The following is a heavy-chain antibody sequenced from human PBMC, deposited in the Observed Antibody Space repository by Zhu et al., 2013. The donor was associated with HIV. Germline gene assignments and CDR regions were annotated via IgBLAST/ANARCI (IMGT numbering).Heavy chain of an antibody. Sequence: QVQLVQSGAEVKKPGASVKVSCKASGYTFTTYAIYWVRQAPGQRLEWMGWINAGNGNTKFTQKFQGRVTITRDTSASTAYMELSSLRSEDTAVYYCVRDDAGTLAYWGQGTLVTVS. D-gene: IGHD6-13*01. J-gene: IGHJ4*02. CDR1: GYTFTTYA. CDR3: VRDDAGTLAY. CDR2: INAGNGNT. V-gene: IGHV1-3*01.